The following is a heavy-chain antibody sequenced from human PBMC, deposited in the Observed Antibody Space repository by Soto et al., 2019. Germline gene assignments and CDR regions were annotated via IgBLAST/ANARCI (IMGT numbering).Heavy chain of an antibody. J-gene: IGHJ4*02. CDR3: ARGVGYFDRLYHLDY. Sequence: SETLSLTCTVSGGSISSGGYYWSWIRQHPGKGLEWIGYIYYSGSTYYNPSLKSRVTISVDTSKNQFSLKLSSVTAADTAVYYCARGVGYFDRLYHLDYWGQGTLVTVSS. V-gene: IGHV4-31*03. CDR2: IYYSGST. D-gene: IGHD3-9*01. CDR1: GGSISSGGYY.